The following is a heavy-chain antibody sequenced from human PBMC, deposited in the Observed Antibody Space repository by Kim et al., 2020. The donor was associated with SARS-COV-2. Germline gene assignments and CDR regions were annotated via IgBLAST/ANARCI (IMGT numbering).Heavy chain of an antibody. Sequence: GGSLRLSCAASGFTFSSYAMHWVRQAPGKGLEWVAVISYDGSNKYYADSVKGRFTISRDNSKNTLYLQMNSLRAEDTAVYYCAREEGAQLWFGELLIYYYYGMDVWGQGTTVTVSS. V-gene: IGHV3-30*04. CDR2: ISYDGSNK. J-gene: IGHJ6*02. CDR1: GFTFSSYA. D-gene: IGHD3-10*01. CDR3: AREEGAQLWFGELLIYYYYGMDV.